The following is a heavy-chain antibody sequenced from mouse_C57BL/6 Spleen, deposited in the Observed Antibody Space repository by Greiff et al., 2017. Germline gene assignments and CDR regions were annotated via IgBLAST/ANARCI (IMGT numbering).Heavy chain of an antibody. CDR2: ISSGGSYT. V-gene: IGHV5-6*01. CDR3: ARQYYDAMDY. CDR1: GFTFSSYG. Sequence: EVKLVESGGDLVKPGGSLKLSCAASGFTFSSYGMSWVRQTPDKRLEWVATISSGGSYTYYPDSVKGRFTISRDNAKNTLYLQMSSLKSEDTAMYYCARQYYDAMDYWGQGTSVTVSS. J-gene: IGHJ4*01.